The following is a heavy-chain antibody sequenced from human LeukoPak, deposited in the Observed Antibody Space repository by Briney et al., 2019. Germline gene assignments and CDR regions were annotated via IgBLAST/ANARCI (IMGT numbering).Heavy chain of an antibody. CDR2: INPSSGST. Sequence: ASVNVSCKASGYTFTGYNMHWVRQAPGQGPEWMAIINPSSGSTAYAQKFQGRVTLTRDTSTNTLYMELSSLRSEDTAIYYCARDSSNCSFAYWGQGTPVTVSS. V-gene: IGHV1-46*01. CDR1: GYTFTGYN. D-gene: IGHD6-13*01. CDR3: ARDSSNCSFAY. J-gene: IGHJ4*02.